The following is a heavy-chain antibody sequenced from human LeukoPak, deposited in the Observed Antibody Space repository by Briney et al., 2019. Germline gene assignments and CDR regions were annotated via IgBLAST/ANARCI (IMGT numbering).Heavy chain of an antibody. V-gene: IGHV6-1*01. CDR2: TYYRSTWYN. D-gene: IGHD2-2*01. CDR1: GDSVSSNSVT. CDR3: ARRLTQYDCFDP. J-gene: IGHJ5*02. Sequence: SQTLSLICAISGDSVSSNSVTWNWIRQSPSRGLEWLGRTYYRSTWYNDYAVSVRGRITVNPDTSKNQFSLHLNSVTPEDTAVYYCARRLTQYDCFDPWGQGILVTVSS.